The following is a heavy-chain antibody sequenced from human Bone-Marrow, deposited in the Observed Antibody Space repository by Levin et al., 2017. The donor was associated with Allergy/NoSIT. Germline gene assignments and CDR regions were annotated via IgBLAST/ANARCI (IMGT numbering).Heavy chain of an antibody. CDR1: GLTVTNNY. J-gene: IGHJ6*03. CDR2: MFSGGST. Sequence: GGSLRLSCSASGLTVTNNYMTWVRQPPGKGLEWVSLMFSGGSTYYTDSVKGRFTVSRDSSKNILYLQMTGLGADDTAVYFCARTIYDIMTTYMDVWGKGTMVTVSS. D-gene: IGHD3-9*01. CDR3: ARTIYDIMTTYMDV. V-gene: IGHV3-53*01.